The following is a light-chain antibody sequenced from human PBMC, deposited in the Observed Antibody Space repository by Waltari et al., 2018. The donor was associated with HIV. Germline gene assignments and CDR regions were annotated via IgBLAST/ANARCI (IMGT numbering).Light chain of an antibody. Sequence: DIQMTQSPSSLSASVGDRVTITCRASQDISNYLAWFQQKPGKVPKLLIYAASTLQSGVPSRFSGSGSGTDFTLTISSLQPEDVAIYYCQKSNSARTFGQGTKVEIK. V-gene: IGKV1-27*01. CDR2: AAS. J-gene: IGKJ1*01. CDR1: QDISNY. CDR3: QKSNSART.